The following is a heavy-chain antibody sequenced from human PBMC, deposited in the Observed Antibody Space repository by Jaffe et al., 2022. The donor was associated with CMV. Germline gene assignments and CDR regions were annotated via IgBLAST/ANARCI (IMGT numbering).Heavy chain of an antibody. Sequence: EVQLVESGGGLVKPGGSLRLSCAASGFTFSSYSMNWVRQAPGKGLEWVSSISSSSSYIYYADSVKGRFTISRDNAKNSLYLQMNSLRAEDTAVYYCARDHSGTFHRGAFDIWGQGTMVTVSS. CDR1: GFTFSSYS. CDR2: ISSSSSYI. D-gene: IGHD1-1*01. CDR3: ARDHSGTFHRGAFDI. J-gene: IGHJ3*02. V-gene: IGHV3-21*01.